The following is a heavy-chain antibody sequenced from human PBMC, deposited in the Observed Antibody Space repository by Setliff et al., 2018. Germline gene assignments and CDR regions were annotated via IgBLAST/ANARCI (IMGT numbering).Heavy chain of an antibody. CDR2: IYIGGST. Sequence: SETLSLTCTVSGGSISSYYWSWIRQPAGKGLEWIGHIYIGGSTYYNPSLKSRVSISVDTSKNQFSLKLSSVTAADTAVYYCAGGRRYDYGWDFDYWGQGTLVTVSS. D-gene: IGHD4-17*01. CDR1: GGSISSYY. CDR3: AGGRRYDYGWDFDY. J-gene: IGHJ4*02. V-gene: IGHV4-4*07.